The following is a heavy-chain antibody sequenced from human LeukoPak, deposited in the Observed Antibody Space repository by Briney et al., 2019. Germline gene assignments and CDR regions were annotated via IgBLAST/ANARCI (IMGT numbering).Heavy chain of an antibody. D-gene: IGHD6-25*01. V-gene: IGHV3-74*01. CDR1: GFTFSSYW. J-gene: IGHJ4*02. CDR3: ASGVIAAAADDY. Sequence: GGSLRLSCAASGFTFSSYWMHWVRQAPGKGLVWVSRINSDGSSTSYADSVKGRFTISRDNAKNTLYLQMNSLRAEDTAVYYCASGVIAAAADDYWGQGTLVTVSS. CDR2: INSDGSST.